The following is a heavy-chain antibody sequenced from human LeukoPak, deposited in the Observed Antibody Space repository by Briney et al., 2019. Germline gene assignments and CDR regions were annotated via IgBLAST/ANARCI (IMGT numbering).Heavy chain of an antibody. V-gene: IGHV4-39*01. CDR1: GGSISSSSYY. D-gene: IGHD4-17*01. CDR2: IYYSGST. J-gene: IGHJ4*02. CDR3: ARAGYGDSDFDY. Sequence: KPSETLSLTCTVSGGSISSSSYYWGWIRQPPGKGLECIGSIYYSGSTYYNPSLKSRVTISVDTSKNQFSLKLSSVTAADTAVYYCARAGYGDSDFDYWGQGTLVTVSS.